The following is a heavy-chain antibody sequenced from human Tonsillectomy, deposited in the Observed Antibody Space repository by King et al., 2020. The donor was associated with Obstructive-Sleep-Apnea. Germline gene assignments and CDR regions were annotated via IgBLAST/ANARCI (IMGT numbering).Heavy chain of an antibody. V-gene: IGHV4-38-2*02. CDR2: VFHSGRT. CDR1: GYSLRRNYY. D-gene: IGHD4-23*01. Sequence: QLQESGPGLVKPSETLSLTCTVSGYSLRRNYYWGWIRQPPGKGLEWIGSVFHSGRTYYHPSLKSRVTISLDTSKNQFSLNLKSVSAADTAFYYCAIDPSAGNAPYWGQGTLVTVSS. CDR3: AIDPSAGNAPY. J-gene: IGHJ4*02.